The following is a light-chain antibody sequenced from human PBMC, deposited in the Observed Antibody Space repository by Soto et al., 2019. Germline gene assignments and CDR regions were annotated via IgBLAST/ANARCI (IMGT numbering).Light chain of an antibody. CDR2: RNN. V-gene: IGLV1-47*01. CDR1: SSNIGSNY. Sequence: QSVLTQPPSASGTPGQRVTVSCSGSSSNIGSNYVYWYQQLPGTAPKLLIYRNNQRPSGVPDRFSGSKSGPSASLAISGLRSEDEADYYCAAWDDSLSGRVFGPGTKVTV. J-gene: IGLJ1*01. CDR3: AAWDDSLSGRV.